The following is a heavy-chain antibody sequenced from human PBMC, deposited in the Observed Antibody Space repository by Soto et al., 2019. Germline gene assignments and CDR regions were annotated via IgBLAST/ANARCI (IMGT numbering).Heavy chain of an antibody. J-gene: IGHJ5*02. D-gene: IGHD6-19*01. V-gene: IGHV3-33*01. CDR3: ARDQAVAGSNWFDP. CDR2: IWYDGSNK. CDR1: GFTFSSYG. Sequence: QVQLVESGGGVVQPGRSLRLSCAASGFTFSSYGMHWVRQAPGKGLEWVAVIWYDGSNKYYADSVKGRFTISRDNSKNTLYLQMKSLRAEDTAVYYCARDQAVAGSNWFDPWGQGTLVTVSS.